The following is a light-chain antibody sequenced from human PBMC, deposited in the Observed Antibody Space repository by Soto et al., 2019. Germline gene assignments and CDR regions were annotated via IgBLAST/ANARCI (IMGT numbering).Light chain of an antibody. CDR1: QSVSSTY. CDR2: GAS. V-gene: IGKV3-20*01. J-gene: IGKJ1*01. Sequence: EIVLTQSPGTLSLSPGERATLSCRASQSVSSTYLAWYQQKPGQSPRLLIYGASSRATCIPDRFSGSGSVTAFPLTISRLEPEDFAVYYCQQYGSSPPWTFGQGTKVEIK. CDR3: QQYGSSPPWT.